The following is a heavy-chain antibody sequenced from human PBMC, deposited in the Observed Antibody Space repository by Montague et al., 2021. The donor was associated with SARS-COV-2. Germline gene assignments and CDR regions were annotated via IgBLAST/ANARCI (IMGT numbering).Heavy chain of an antibody. CDR3: ACGDGNGSGDMDV. D-gene: IGHD1-26*01. CDR1: DGSLSSFY. Sequence: SETLSLTCAVSDGSLSSFYWNWVRQPPGKGLEWIGEINHSGSTYYNPSLKSRVTISVDTSKSQFSLRLNSVTAADTAVYYCACGDGNGSGDMDVWGKGTTVTVSS. J-gene: IGHJ6*03. V-gene: IGHV4-34*01. CDR2: INHSGST.